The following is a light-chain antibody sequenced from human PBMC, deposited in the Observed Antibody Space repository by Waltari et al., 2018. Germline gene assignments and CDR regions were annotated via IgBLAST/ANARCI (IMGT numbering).Light chain of an antibody. CDR1: SLRIYY. CDR2: GKN. Sequence: SSELSQDPAVSVALGQTVRITCQGDSLRIYYASWSRQKPGQSPVLLIYGKNNRPSGIPDRFSASSSGNTASLTITGARAEDEADCYCNTRDMSGDVVFGGGTKLTVL. CDR3: NTRDMSGDVV. J-gene: IGLJ2*01. V-gene: IGLV3-19*01.